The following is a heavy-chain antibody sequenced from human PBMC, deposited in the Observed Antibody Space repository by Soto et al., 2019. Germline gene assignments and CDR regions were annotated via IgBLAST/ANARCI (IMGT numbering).Heavy chain of an antibody. J-gene: IGHJ4*02. CDR1: GGSVRTGYSY. D-gene: IGHD1-26*01. V-gene: IGHV4-61*01. CDR2: IYYTGNT. CDR3: ATYSGTYYGFDY. Sequence: QVQLQESGPGLVKPSESLSLTCTVSGGSVRTGYSYWSWIRQPPGKGLEWIGYIYYTGNTKYNPSLKVRVTISVDTSTNQFSLKLSSVIAADTAVYYCATYSGTYYGFDYWGRGTLVTVSS.